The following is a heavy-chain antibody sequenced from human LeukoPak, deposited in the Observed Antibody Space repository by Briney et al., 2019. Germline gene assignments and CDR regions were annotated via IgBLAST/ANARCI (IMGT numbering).Heavy chain of an antibody. CDR3: AKERRTTTAFDY. CDR1: GFTFSSYP. J-gene: IGHJ4*02. V-gene: IGHV3-23*01. Sequence: PGGSLRLSCAASGFTFSSYPMSWVRQAPGKGLEWVSLISGSGGNTYYADSVKGRFTISRDDSKNTLYLQMDGLRAEDTAAYCCAKERRTTTAFDYWGQGTLVTVSS. CDR2: ISGSGGNT. D-gene: IGHD1-14*01.